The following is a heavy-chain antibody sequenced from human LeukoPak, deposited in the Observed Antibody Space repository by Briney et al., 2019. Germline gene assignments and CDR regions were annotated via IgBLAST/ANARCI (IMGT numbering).Heavy chain of an antibody. CDR1: GGSISSHY. Sequence: PSETLSLTCTVSGGSISSHYWSWIRQPPGKGLEWIGYIYYSGSTNYNPSLKSRVTISVDTSKNQFSLKLSSVTVADTAVYYCAAQYYYYYYMDVWGKGTTVTVSS. V-gene: IGHV4-59*11. CDR2: IYYSGST. CDR3: AAQYYYYYYMDV. J-gene: IGHJ6*03.